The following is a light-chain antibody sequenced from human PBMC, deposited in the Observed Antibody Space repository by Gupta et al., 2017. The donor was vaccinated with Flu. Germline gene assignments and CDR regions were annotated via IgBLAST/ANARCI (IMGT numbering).Light chain of an antibody. CDR3: QVWDSVTEQRV. J-gene: IGLJ3*02. V-gene: IGLV3-21*02. CDR1: NIGSKS. Sequence: SYVLTQPPSVSVAPGQTARITCGGNNIGSKSVHWYQQRPGPAPVLVVEEDFDRPSGIPERFSGSNSGNTANLTISRVEAGDEADYCCQVWDSVTEQRVFGGGTTLTVL. CDR2: EDF.